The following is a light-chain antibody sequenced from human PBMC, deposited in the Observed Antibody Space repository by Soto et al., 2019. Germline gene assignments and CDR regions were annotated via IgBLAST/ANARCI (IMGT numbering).Light chain of an antibody. V-gene: IGLV1-44*01. CDR3: ATWDDSLNGSGV. CDR2: SDN. J-gene: IGLJ1*01. CDR1: SSNIGGNS. Sequence: QSVLTQPPSASGTPGQRVTISCAGSSSNIGGNSVTWYQQVPGTAPKLLIDSDNRRPSGVPDRFSGSKTGTSASLAISGLQSADEADYACATWDDSLNGSGVFGTGTKLAVL.